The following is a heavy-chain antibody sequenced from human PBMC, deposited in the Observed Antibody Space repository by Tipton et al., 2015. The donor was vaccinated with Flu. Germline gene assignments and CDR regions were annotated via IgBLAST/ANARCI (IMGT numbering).Heavy chain of an antibody. CDR3: ARTSYGGNSIGCLDY. CDR2: VSRTGST. CDR1: GDSITSDYY. Sequence: TLSLTCTVSGDSITSDYYWGWIRQFPGKGLEWIGTVSRTGSTIYNPSLKSRVTISIDTSKNQFSLKLSSVTAADTAVYYCARTSYGGNSIGCLDYWGQGTLVTVSS. D-gene: IGHD4-23*01. V-gene: IGHV4-38-2*02. J-gene: IGHJ4*02.